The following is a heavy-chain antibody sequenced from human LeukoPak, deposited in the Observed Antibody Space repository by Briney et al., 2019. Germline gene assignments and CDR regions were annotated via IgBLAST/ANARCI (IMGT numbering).Heavy chain of an antibody. CDR3: ARGVRREATCAY. V-gene: IGHV1-8*01. CDR1: GYTFTSYD. Sequence: ASVKVSCKASGYTFTSYDINWVRRATGQGLEWMGWMDPNSGNTGYAQKFRGRVTMTRNTSISTAYMELSSLRSEDTAVYYCARGVRREATCAYWGQGTLVTVSS. CDR2: MDPNSGNT. J-gene: IGHJ4*02. D-gene: IGHD5-12*01.